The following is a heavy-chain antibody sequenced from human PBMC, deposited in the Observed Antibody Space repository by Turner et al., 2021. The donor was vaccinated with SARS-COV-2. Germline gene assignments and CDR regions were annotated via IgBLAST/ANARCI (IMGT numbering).Heavy chain of an antibody. CDR2: MNPKSGNT. CDR1: GYTFTNYD. V-gene: IGHV1-8*01. Sequence: QVQLVQSGAEVKKPGASVKVSCKASGYTFTNYDINWVRQATGQGLEGMGLMNPKSGNTGYAQKFPGRVTMTRYTSISTAYMELSSLRSEDTAVYYCARLHGHCTSTSCYWDYYFGMDVWGQGTTVTVSS. D-gene: IGHD2-2*01. J-gene: IGHJ6*02. CDR3: ARLHGHCTSTSCYWDYYFGMDV.